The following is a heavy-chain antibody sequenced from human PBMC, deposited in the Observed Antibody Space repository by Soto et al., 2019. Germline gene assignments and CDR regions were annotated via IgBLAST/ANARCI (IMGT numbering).Heavy chain of an antibody. CDR3: ARLYYYGSGRSSYYFDY. CDR1: GGSISSYY. V-gene: IGHV4-59*08. Sequence: QVQLQESGPGLVKPSETLSLTCTVSGGSISSYYWSWIRQPPGKGLEWIGYIYYSGSTNYNPSLKSRVTISVDTSKNQFSLKLSSVTAADTAVYYCARLYYYGSGRSSYYFDYWGQGTLVTVSS. D-gene: IGHD3-10*01. CDR2: IYYSGST. J-gene: IGHJ4*02.